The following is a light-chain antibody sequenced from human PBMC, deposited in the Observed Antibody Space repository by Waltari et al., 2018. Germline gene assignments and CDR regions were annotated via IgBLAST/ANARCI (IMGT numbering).Light chain of an antibody. CDR1: QRVLSTSNSKNY. J-gene: IGKJ2*01. V-gene: IGKV4-1*01. Sequence: DIVMTQSPDSLAVSLGERATINCRSSQRVLSTSNSKNYVAWYHQKAGQPPKLLIYWASTRESGVPDRFSGSGSGTDFTLTISGLQAEDVAVYYCQQYFSSPYTFGQGTKLEIK. CDR2: WAS. CDR3: QQYFSSPYT.